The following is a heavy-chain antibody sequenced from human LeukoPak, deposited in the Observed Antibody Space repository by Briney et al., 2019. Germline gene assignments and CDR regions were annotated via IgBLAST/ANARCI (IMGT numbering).Heavy chain of an antibody. CDR1: GYSFTSYW. J-gene: IGHJ4*02. D-gene: IGHD3-16*01. V-gene: IGHV5-51*01. Sequence: GESLKISCKGSGYSFTSYWIGWVRQIPGKGLEWMRIIYPGDSDTRYSPSFQGQVTISADKSISTAYLQWSSLKASDTAMYYCARHGATRGFYFDYWGQGTLVTVSS. CDR3: ARHGATRGFYFDY. CDR2: IYPGDSDT.